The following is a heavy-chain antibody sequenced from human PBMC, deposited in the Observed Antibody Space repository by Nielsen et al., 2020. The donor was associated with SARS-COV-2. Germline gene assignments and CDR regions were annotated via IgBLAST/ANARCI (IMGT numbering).Heavy chain of an antibody. CDR2: ISYDGSNK. V-gene: IGHV3-33*05. CDR3: AKDLKRRTDRVVVTAIHHYYHGMDV. CDR1: GFTFSSYG. Sequence: GESLKISCAASGFTFSSYGMHWVRQAPGKGLEWVAVISYDGSNKYYADSVKGRFTISRDNSKNTLYLQMNSLRAEDTAVYYCAKDLKRRTDRVVVTAIHHYYHGMDVWGQGTTVTVSS. J-gene: IGHJ6*02. D-gene: IGHD2-21*02.